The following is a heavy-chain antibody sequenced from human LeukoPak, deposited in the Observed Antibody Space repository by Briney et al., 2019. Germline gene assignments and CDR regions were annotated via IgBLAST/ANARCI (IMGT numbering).Heavy chain of an antibody. CDR3: ARGAHYYDSSGYLYYFDY. J-gene: IGHJ4*02. V-gene: IGHV3-48*02. Sequence: GGSLRLSCEASGFPFGSYVMSWVRQAPGKGLEWVSYISSSSSTIYYADSVKGRFTISRDNAKNSLYLQMNSLRDEDTAVYYCARGAHYYDSSGYLYYFDYWGQGTLVTVSS. CDR1: GFPFGSYV. D-gene: IGHD3-22*01. CDR2: ISSSSSTI.